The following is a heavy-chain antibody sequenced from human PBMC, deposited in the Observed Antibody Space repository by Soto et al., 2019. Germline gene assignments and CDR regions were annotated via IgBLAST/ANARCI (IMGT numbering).Heavy chain of an antibody. D-gene: IGHD3-9*01. J-gene: IGHJ6*02. V-gene: IGHV3-23*04. CDR1: GFTFTTYA. CDR3: AKVALVMGFYCSAMDV. Sequence: EVQLVESGGGLAQPGGSLRLSCAASGFTFTTYAMDWVRQAPGKGLEWVSTISYSGNKTYYADSVKGRFTISRDNSKNTLFLQLNSLRAEDTAVYYCAKVALVMGFYCSAMDVWGQGTTVTVSS. CDR2: ISYSGNKT.